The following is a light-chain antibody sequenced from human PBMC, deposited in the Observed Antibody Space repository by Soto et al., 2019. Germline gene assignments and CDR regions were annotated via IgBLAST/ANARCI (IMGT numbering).Light chain of an antibody. V-gene: IGKV1-5*03. CDR2: QAS. CDR3: QHYNSYPWT. CDR1: QSISTW. Sequence: DIPMTQSPSTLSASVGDRVTITCRASQSISTWLAWYQQRPGNAPKLLIYQASSLERGVPSRFSGSGSGTEFTLTISSLQPDDFASYYCQHYNSYPWTFGHGTKVELK. J-gene: IGKJ1*01.